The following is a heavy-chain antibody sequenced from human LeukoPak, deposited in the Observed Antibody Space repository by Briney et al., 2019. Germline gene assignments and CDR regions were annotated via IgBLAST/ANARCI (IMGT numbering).Heavy chain of an antibody. Sequence: QPGGSLRLSCAASGFTFSSYGMHWVRQAPGKGLEWVAFIRYDGSNKYYADSVKGRFTISRDNSKNTLYLQMNSLRAEDTAVYYCARDRIKGVNWFDPWGQGTLVTVSS. CDR3: ARDRIKGVNWFDP. D-gene: IGHD1-26*01. J-gene: IGHJ5*02. V-gene: IGHV3-30*02. CDR2: IRYDGSNK. CDR1: GFTFSSYG.